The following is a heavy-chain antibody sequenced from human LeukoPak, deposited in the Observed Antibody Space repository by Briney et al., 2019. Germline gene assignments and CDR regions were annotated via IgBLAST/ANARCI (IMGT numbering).Heavy chain of an antibody. V-gene: IGHV1-2*02. CDR3: ARSDYYYYYMDV. Sequence: MALINPNSGDTNYAQQFQGRVTMTRHTSIRTAYMELSRLRSDDTAMYYCARSDYYYYYMDVWGKGTTVTLSS. J-gene: IGHJ6*03. CDR2: INPNSGDT.